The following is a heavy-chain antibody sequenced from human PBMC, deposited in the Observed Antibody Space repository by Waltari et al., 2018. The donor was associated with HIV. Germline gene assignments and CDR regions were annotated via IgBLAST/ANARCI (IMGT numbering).Heavy chain of an antibody. CDR1: GFSLSTSGVG. Sequence: QITLKESGPTLVKPTQTLTLTCTFSGFSLSTSGVGVGWLRQPPGKALEWLALISWNDDKRYSPSLKSRLTITKDTSKNQVVLTMTNMDPVDTATYYCARHYYDSSGPLGGWFDPWGQGTLVTVSS. D-gene: IGHD3-22*01. CDR3: ARHYYDSSGPLGGWFDP. J-gene: IGHJ5*02. V-gene: IGHV2-5*01. CDR2: ISWNDDK.